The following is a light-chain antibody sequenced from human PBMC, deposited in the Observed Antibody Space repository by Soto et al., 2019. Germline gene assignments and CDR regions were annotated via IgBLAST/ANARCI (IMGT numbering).Light chain of an antibody. CDR3: QQYKSYSWT. CDR2: DAS. J-gene: IGKJ1*01. Sequence: DIQMTQSPSTLSASVGDRVTITCRASQSISAWLAWYQQKPGKAPNLLIYDASSLESGVPSRFSGSGSGTDFTLTISSLQPDDFATYFCQQYKSYSWTFGQGTKVDI. V-gene: IGKV1-5*01. CDR1: QSISAW.